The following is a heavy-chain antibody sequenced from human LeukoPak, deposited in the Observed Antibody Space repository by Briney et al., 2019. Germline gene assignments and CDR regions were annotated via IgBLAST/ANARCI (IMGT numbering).Heavy chain of an antibody. V-gene: IGHV3-15*01. CDR1: GFTFSNAW. CDR2: LKSKTDGGTT. Sequence: GGSLRLSCAASGFTFSNAWMTWVRQPPGKGLEWVGRLKSKTDGGTTDYAAPVKGRFTISRDDSKNTLYLQMNSLKTGDTAVYYCTTGKYGDYYFDNWGQGTLVTVSS. CDR3: TTGKYGDYYFDN. J-gene: IGHJ4*02. D-gene: IGHD4-17*01.